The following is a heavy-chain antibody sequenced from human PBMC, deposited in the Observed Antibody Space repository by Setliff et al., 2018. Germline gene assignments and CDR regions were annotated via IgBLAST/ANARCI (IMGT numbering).Heavy chain of an antibody. CDR1: GFTFDDYA. CDR3: VKDTGNGGNTGLGY. V-gene: IGHV3-43D*04. J-gene: IGHJ4*02. D-gene: IGHD2-15*01. CDR2: ISWDGTRT. Sequence: GESLRLSCSTSGFTFDDYAMHWVRQAPGKGLEWVSLISWDGTRTNYVDSLKGRVTISRDNSKNSLFLQMNSLRVEDTALYYCVKDTGNGGNTGLGYWGQGTLVTVSS.